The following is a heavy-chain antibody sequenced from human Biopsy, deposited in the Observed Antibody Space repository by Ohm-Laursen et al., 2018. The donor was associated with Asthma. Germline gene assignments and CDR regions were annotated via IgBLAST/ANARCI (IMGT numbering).Heavy chain of an antibody. CDR2: ISPIFGAI. J-gene: IGHJ6*02. CDR3: AKARCYYYYCDMEV. V-gene: IGHV1-69*13. Sequence: SVKVSCKSSGGTLNNYAINWVRQAPGQGIEWMGGISPIFGAIRYAQNFQGRVTITADVFTNTVHMELSSLRSEDTAVLYCAKARCYYYYCDMEVWGQGAPGPVSS. D-gene: IGHD3-16*02. CDR1: GGTLNNYA.